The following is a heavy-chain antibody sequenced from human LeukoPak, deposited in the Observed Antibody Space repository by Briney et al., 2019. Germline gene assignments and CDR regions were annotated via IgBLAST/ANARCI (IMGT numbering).Heavy chain of an antibody. CDR1: GFAVSSNY. J-gene: IGHJ4*02. CDR3: AKLKGWYGEGYFDY. V-gene: IGHV3-53*01. Sequence: GGSLRLSCAASGFAVSSNYMSWVRQAPGKGLEWVSVIYSDGRTYYADSVKGRFTISRDISKNTLFFQMTSLRAEDTAVYYCAKLKGWYGEGYFDYWGKGTLVTVPS. CDR2: IYSDGRT. D-gene: IGHD3-10*01.